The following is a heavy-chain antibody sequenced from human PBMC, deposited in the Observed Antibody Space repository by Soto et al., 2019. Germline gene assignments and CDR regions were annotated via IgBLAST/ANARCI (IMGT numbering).Heavy chain of an antibody. D-gene: IGHD6-6*01. CDR2: ITGGGDST. CDR1: GFTFSSYA. CDR3: VKDRSAAYYYYGMDV. J-gene: IGHJ6*02. V-gene: IGHV3-23*01. Sequence: GGSLRLSCAASGFTFSSYAMNWVRQAPGKGLEWVSSITGGGDSTYYADSVRGRFTISRDNSKYRLYLQMNSLRAEDRAVYYCVKDRSAAYYYYGMDVWGQGTTVTVSS.